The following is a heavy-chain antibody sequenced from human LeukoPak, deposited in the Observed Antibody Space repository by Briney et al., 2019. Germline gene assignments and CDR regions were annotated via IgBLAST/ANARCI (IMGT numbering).Heavy chain of an antibody. V-gene: IGHV1-8*01. CDR3: ARGLVDTAMVIL. D-gene: IGHD5-18*01. J-gene: IGHJ4*02. CDR2: MNPNSGNT. CDR1: GYTFTSYD. Sequence: ASVKVSCKASGYTFTSYDINWVRQATGQGLEWMGWMNPNSGNTGYAQKFQGRVTMTRNTSISTAYMELSSLRSEDTAVYYCARGLVDTAMVILWGQGTLVTVSS.